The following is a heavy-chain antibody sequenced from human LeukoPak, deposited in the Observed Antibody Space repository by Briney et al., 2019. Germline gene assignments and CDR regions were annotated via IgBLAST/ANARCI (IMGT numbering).Heavy chain of an antibody. CDR2: MNPNSGTT. CDR1: GYTFTTYD. Sequence: ASVKDSCKASGYTFTTYDINWVRQAPGQGLEWMGWMNPNSGTTGYAQKFQGRVTMTRDTSISIAYMELSSLRSEDTAVYYCARGYCPTPTCYSDNWFDPWGQGTLVTVSS. D-gene: IGHD2-2*01. J-gene: IGHJ5*02. CDR3: ARGYCPTPTCYSDNWFDP. V-gene: IGHV1-8*01.